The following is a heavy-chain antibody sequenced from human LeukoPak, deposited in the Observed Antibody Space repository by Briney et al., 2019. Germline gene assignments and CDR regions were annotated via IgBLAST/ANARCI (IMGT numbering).Heavy chain of an antibody. J-gene: IGHJ4*02. D-gene: IGHD1-26*01. CDR3: VKAVSGSYYTGTPFDY. Sequence: GGSLRLSCSASGFTFSTCALHWVRQAPGKGLEYVSTISANTGGTYYADSVKGRFIISRGNSENTLYLQMTSLRAEDTAVYYCVKAVSGSYYTGTPFDYWGQGTLVTVSS. CDR2: ISANTGGT. V-gene: IGHV3-64D*09. CDR1: GFTFSTCA.